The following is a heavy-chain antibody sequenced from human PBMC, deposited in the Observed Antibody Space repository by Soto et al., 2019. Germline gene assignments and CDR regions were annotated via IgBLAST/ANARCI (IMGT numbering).Heavy chain of an antibody. J-gene: IGHJ6*02. Sequence: GGSLRLSCAASGFTFSSYGMHWVRQAPGKGLEWVAVISYDGSNKYYADSVKGRFTISRDNSKNTLYLQMNSLRAEDTAVNYCAKDLGMVRDYYYGMDVWGQGTTVTVSS. CDR2: ISYDGSNK. CDR3: AKDLGMVRDYYYGMDV. CDR1: GFTFSSYG. V-gene: IGHV3-30*18. D-gene: IGHD3-10*01.